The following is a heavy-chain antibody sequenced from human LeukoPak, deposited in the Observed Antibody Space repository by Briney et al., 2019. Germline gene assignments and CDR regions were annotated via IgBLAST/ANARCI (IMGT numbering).Heavy chain of an antibody. D-gene: IGHD6-13*01. CDR1: GFTFSSYG. V-gene: IGHV3-30*18. CDR3: AKPYSSSWYYFDY. J-gene: IGHJ4*02. CDR2: ISYDGSNK. Sequence: GGSLRLSCAASGFTFSSYGMHWVRQAPGKGLEWVAVISYDGSNKYYADSVKGRFTISRDNSKNTLYLQMNSLRAEDTAVYYCAKPYSSSWYYFDYWGQGTLVTASS.